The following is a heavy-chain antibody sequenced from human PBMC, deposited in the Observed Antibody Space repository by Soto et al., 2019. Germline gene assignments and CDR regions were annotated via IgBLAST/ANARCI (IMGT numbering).Heavy chain of an antibody. J-gene: IGHJ4*02. CDR3: AKGWKTGGFDY. CDR1: GFTFSSNA. D-gene: IGHD1-1*01. Sequence: EVQLLESGGGLVQPGGSLRLSCAASGFTFSSNAMTWVRQAPGKGLEWVSSISGSGGSTYYADSAKGRDTISRDNSKNTLYLQMNSLRAEDTAVYYCAKGWKTGGFDYWGQGILVTVSS. V-gene: IGHV3-23*01. CDR2: ISGSGGST.